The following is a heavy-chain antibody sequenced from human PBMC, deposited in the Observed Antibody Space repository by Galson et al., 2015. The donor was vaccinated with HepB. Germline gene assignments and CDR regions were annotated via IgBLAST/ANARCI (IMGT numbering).Heavy chain of an antibody. CDR2: INPNSGGT. CDR1: GYTFTGYY. Sequence: SVKVSCKASGYTFTGYYMHWVRQAPGQGLEWMGWINPNSGGTNYAQKFQGWVTMTRDTSISTAYMELSRLRSDDTAVYYCAITYNWNDGFFWDYYGMDVWGQGTTVTVSS. J-gene: IGHJ6*02. V-gene: IGHV1-2*04. CDR3: AITYNWNDGFFWDYYGMDV. D-gene: IGHD1-1*01.